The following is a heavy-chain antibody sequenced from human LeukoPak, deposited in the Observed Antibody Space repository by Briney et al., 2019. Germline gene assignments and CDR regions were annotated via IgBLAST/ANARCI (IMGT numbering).Heavy chain of an antibody. Sequence: GGSLRLSCAASGFTFSRYSMNWVRQAPGKGLEWVSSISSSSSYIYYADSVKGRFTISRDNAKNSLYLQMNSLRAEDTAVYYCARAKVHYYGSGSYYNLFDYWGQGTLVTVSS. V-gene: IGHV3-21*01. CDR2: ISSSSSYI. J-gene: IGHJ4*02. D-gene: IGHD3-10*01. CDR3: ARAKVHYYGSGSYYNLFDY. CDR1: GFTFSRYS.